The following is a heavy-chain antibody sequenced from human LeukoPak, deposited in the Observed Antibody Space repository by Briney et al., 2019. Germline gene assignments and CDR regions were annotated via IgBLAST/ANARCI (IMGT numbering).Heavy chain of an antibody. V-gene: IGHV1-2*02. CDR2: INPNSGGT. CDR1: GHTLTGYY. D-gene: IGHD2-21*02. Sequence: ASVKVSCKASGHTLTGYYMQWVRQAPGQGLEWMGWINPNSGGTNYAQKFQGRVTMTRDTSINKAYMELSRLRSDDTALYYCARALQVEVTSVPYLGIWGQGTMVTVSS. J-gene: IGHJ3*02. CDR3: ARALQVEVTSVPYLGI.